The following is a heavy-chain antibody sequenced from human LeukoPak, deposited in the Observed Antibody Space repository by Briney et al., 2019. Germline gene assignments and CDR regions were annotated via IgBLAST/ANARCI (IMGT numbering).Heavy chain of an antibody. D-gene: IGHD4-17*01. V-gene: IGHV3-23*01. J-gene: IGHJ3*02. CDR3: AKGQTTVMAFDI. CDR1: GFTFSSYA. Sequence: GGSLRLSCAASGFTFSSYAMTWVPQAPGKGLEWVSAITDSTYFADSVKGRFTISRDSSKNTVYLQMNSLRAEDTAVYYCAKGQTTVMAFDIWGQGTMVTVSS. CDR2: ITDST.